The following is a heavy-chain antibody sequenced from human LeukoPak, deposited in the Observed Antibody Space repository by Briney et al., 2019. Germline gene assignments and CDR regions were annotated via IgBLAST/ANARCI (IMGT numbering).Heavy chain of an antibody. Sequence: GGSPRLSCAASGFTFTSYAMSWVRQAPGKGLEWVSAIRGSGGSTYYTDSVKGRFTISRDNSKNTVSLQMNSLRAEDTAIYYCVFSYYDSSGYYGWGQGTPVTVSS. CDR1: GFTFTSYA. D-gene: IGHD3-22*01. V-gene: IGHV3-23*01. CDR2: IRGSGGST. CDR3: VFSYYDSSGYYG. J-gene: IGHJ4*02.